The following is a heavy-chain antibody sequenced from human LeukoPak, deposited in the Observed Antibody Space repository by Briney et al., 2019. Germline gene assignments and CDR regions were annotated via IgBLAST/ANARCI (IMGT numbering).Heavy chain of an antibody. Sequence: PGGSLRLSCAASGFAFSSYEMNWVRQAPGKGLEWISYISGSGSTMYYADSVKGRFTISRDNPKNSLYLQMNSLRAEDTGIYYCARDQASVAGSADYWGQGTLVTVSS. CDR3: ARDQASVAGSADY. V-gene: IGHV3-48*03. D-gene: IGHD6-19*01. CDR2: ISGSGSTM. J-gene: IGHJ4*02. CDR1: GFAFSSYE.